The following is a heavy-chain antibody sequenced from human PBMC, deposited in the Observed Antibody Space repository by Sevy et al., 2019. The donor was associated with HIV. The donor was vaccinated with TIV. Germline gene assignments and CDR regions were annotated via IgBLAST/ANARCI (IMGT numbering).Heavy chain of an antibody. D-gene: IGHD3-10*01. CDR3: AREWSWAYFDS. CDR2: VKKDGSER. CDR1: GFMFNDFW. V-gene: IGHV3-7*03. Sequence: GGSLRLSCAASGFMFNDFWMSWVRQAPGKGLDWVANVKKDGSERYDADSVKGRFTISRDNAKNLLYLQMNSLTAEDTAIYYCAREWSWAYFDSWGQGTLVTVSS. J-gene: IGHJ4*02.